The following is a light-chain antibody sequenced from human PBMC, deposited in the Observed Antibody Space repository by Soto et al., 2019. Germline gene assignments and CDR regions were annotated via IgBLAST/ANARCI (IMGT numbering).Light chain of an antibody. V-gene: IGLV2-8*01. CDR3: NSYAGSNNWV. J-gene: IGLJ3*02. CDR1: SRDVGGYSY. CDR2: EVS. Sequence: QSALTQPPSASGSPGQSVTISCTGTSRDVGGYSYVSWYQHHPGEAPKLLIYEVSKRPSGVPDRFSGSKSGNTASLTVSGLRAEDEADYYCNSYAGSNNWVFGGGTKLTVL.